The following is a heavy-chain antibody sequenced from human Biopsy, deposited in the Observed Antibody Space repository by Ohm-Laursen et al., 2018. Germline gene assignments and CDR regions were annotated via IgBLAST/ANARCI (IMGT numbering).Heavy chain of an antibody. CDR3: VAYPSSGFFENNDDFAMDV. CDR1: GGAFTNYA. CDR2: IITVSETA. J-gene: IGHJ6*02. V-gene: IGHV1-69*01. Sequence: SSVKVSCKVSGGAFTNYAINWVRQAPGHGLEWLGGIITVSETAGYAERFQGRVTITADVTTTTAYMDLSGLRSEDTAVYYCVAYPSSGFFENNDDFAMDVWGQGTTVIVSS. D-gene: IGHD6-19*01.